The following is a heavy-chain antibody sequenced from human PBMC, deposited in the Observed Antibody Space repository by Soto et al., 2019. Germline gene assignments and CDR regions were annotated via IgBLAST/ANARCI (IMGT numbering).Heavy chain of an antibody. J-gene: IGHJ4*02. D-gene: IGHD3-16*01. CDR3: ARLEMGELRIDH. V-gene: IGHV4-39*01. CDR2: LYYGGST. Sequence: SETPSLTCSVSGGFVATGDHYWAWIRQPPGKTLEWVASLYYGGSTHYSPSLKSPVTISADASKNQLFLTLSSVTAADRAIYFCARLEMGELRIDHWGQGIQVTVSS. CDR1: GGFVATGDHY.